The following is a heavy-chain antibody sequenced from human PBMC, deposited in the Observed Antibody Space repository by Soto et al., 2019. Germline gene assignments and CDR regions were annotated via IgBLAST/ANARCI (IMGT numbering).Heavy chain of an antibody. CDR3: ARVPDR. CDR1: GGSFSGYY. J-gene: IGHJ5*02. V-gene: IGHV4-34*01. D-gene: IGHD2-2*01. CDR2: INHSGST. Sequence: PSETLSLTCAVYGGSFSGYYWSWIRQPPGKGLEWIGEINHSGSTNYNPSLKGRVTISVDTSKNQFSLKLSSVTAADTAVYYCARVPDRWGQGTLVTVS.